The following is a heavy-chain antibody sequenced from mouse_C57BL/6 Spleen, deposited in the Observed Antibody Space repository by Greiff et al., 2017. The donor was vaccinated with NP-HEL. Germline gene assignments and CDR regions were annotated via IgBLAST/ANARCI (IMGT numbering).Heavy chain of an antibody. CDR2: ISDGGSYT. D-gene: IGHD2-4*01. CDR3: ARDYDYDVHFDY. J-gene: IGHJ2*01. Sequence: EVHLVESGGGLVKPGGSLKLSCAASGFTFSSYAMSWVRQTPEKRLEWVATISDGGSYTYYPDNVKGRFTISRDNAKNNLYLQMSHLKSEDTAMYYCARDYDYDVHFDYWGQGTTLTVSS. CDR1: GFTFSSYA. V-gene: IGHV5-4*01.